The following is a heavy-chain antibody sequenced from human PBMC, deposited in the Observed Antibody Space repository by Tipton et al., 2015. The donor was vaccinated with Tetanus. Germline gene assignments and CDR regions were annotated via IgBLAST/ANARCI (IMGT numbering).Heavy chain of an antibody. CDR1: GGSISSSSYY. CDR2: IYYSGST. J-gene: IGHJ5*02. V-gene: IGHV4-39*01. CDR3: ARLRYSYGSQADP. D-gene: IGHD5-18*01. Sequence: TLSLTCTVSGGSISSSSYYWGWIRQPPGKGLEWIGSIYYSGSTCYNPSLKSRVTISVDTSKNQFSLKLSSVTAADTAVYYCARLRYSYGSQADPWGQGTLVTVSS.